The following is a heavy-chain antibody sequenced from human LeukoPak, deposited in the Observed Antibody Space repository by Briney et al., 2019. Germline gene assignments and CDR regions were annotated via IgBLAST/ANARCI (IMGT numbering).Heavy chain of an antibody. J-gene: IGHJ6*03. CDR2: IIPIFGTA. D-gene: IGHD2-2*01. Sequence: ASVKVSCKASGGTFSSYAISWVRQAPGQGLEWMGGIIPIFGTANYAQKFQGRVTITADESTSTAYMELSSLRSEDTAVYYCATNIVVVPAAPRSYYYYYMDVWGKGTTVTVSS. V-gene: IGHV1-69*13. CDR1: GGTFSSYA. CDR3: ATNIVVVPAAPRSYYYYYMDV.